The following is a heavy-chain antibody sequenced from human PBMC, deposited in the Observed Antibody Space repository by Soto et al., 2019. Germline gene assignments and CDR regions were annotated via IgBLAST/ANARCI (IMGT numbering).Heavy chain of an antibody. Sequence: ASVKVSCKASGYTFTSYGISWVRQAPGQGLEWMGWISAYNGNTNYAQKLQGRVTITRDTSASTAYMELSSLRSEDTAVYYCASGRDSSGYYYGRFDYWGQGTLVTVSS. J-gene: IGHJ4*02. D-gene: IGHD3-22*01. CDR1: GYTFTSYG. CDR3: ASGRDSSGYYYGRFDY. V-gene: IGHV1-18*01. CDR2: ISAYNGNT.